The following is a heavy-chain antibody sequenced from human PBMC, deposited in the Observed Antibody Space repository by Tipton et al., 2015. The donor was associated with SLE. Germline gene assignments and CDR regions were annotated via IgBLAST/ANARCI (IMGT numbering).Heavy chain of an antibody. Sequence: SLRLSCAASGFIFSSYSMNWVRQAPGKGLEWVSSISSSSSYIYYADSVKGRFTISRDNAKNSLYLQMNSLRAEDTAVYYCARDATGLDAFDIWGQGTMVTVSS. CDR3: ARDATGLDAFDI. V-gene: IGHV3-21*01. CDR1: GFIFSSYS. D-gene: IGHD3-9*01. CDR2: ISSSSSYI. J-gene: IGHJ3*02.